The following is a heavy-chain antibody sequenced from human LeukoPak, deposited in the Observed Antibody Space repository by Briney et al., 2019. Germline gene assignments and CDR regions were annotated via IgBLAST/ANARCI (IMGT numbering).Heavy chain of an antibody. CDR3: AKGGSSWFLGD. CDR2: ISNTGDNT. J-gene: IGHJ4*02. Sequence: GGSLRLSCAASGFAFSTYAMSWVRQAPGKGLEWLSTISNTGDNTYFADSVKGRFTLSRDNSKYTLYLQMNSLRAEDTAVYYCAKGGSSWFLGDWGQGTLVTVSS. CDR1: GFAFSTYA. V-gene: IGHV3-23*01. D-gene: IGHD6-13*01.